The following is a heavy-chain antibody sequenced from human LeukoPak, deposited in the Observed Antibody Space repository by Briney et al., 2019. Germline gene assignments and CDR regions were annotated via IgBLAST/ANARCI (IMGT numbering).Heavy chain of an antibody. J-gene: IGHJ4*02. V-gene: IGHV3-7*04. Sequence: GGSLRLSCAVSGFTFSSYWMTWVRQAPGKGLEWVANIKKDGSEKYYGDSVKGRFTISRDNAKNSLYLQMDTLRDEDTAVYYCARDYGLDYWGQGTLVTVSS. CDR3: ARDYGLDY. CDR1: GFTFSSYW. CDR2: IKKDGSEK. D-gene: IGHD4-17*01.